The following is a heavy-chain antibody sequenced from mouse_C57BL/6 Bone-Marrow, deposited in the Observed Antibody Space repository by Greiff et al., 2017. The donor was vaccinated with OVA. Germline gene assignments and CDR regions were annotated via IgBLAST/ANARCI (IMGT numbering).Heavy chain of an antibody. Sequence: QVQLKESGAELMKPGASVKLSCKATGYTFTGYWIEWVKQRPGHGLEWIGEILPGSGSTNYNEKFKGKATFTADTSSKTAYMQLSSLTTEASAIYYCARSGIGIYYDPYYAMDYWGQGTSVTVSS. CDR3: ARSGIGIYYDPYYAMDY. CDR2: ILPGSGST. V-gene: IGHV1-9*01. CDR1: GYTFTGYW. D-gene: IGHD2-4*01. J-gene: IGHJ4*01.